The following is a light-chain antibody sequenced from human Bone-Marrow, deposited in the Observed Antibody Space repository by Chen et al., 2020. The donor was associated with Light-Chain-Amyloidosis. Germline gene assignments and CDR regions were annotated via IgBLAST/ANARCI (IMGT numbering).Light chain of an antibody. V-gene: IGLV2-23*02. CDR1: SSDVGSYNL. CDR2: EVS. Sequence: QSALTQPASVSGSPGQSITISCTGTSSDVGSYNLVSWYQQHPGKAPKLMIEEVSKRPSGVSNRFSGSKSGNTASLTISGLQAEDEADYYGCSYAGSSTWVFGGGTKLTVL. J-gene: IGLJ3*02. CDR3: CSYAGSSTWV.